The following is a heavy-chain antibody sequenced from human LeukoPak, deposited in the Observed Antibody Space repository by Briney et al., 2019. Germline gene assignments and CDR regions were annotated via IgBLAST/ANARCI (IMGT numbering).Heavy chain of an antibody. CDR1: GFTVSSNY. CDR2: VYSGGST. CDR3: ASAVGSGYYLHYFDY. J-gene: IGHJ4*02. Sequence: GGSLRLSCAASGFTVSSNYMSWDRQAPGKGLEWVSVVYSGGSTYYADSVKGRFTISRDNSKNTLYLQMNSLRAEDTAVYYCASAVGSGYYLHYFDYWGQGTLVTVSS. V-gene: IGHV3-53*01. D-gene: IGHD3-22*01.